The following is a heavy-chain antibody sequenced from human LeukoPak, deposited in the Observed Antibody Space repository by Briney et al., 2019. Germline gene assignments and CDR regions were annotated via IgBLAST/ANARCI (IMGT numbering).Heavy chain of an antibody. CDR3: ARGRPGYYGSGSYLFDP. Sequence: WETLSLTCAVYGGSFSGYYWSWIRQPAGKGLEWIGEINHSGSTNYNPSLKSRVTISVDTSKNQFSLKLSSVTAADTAVYYCARGRPGYYGSGSYLFDPWGQGTLVTVSS. J-gene: IGHJ5*02. CDR1: GGSFSGYY. V-gene: IGHV4-34*01. D-gene: IGHD3-10*01. CDR2: INHSGST.